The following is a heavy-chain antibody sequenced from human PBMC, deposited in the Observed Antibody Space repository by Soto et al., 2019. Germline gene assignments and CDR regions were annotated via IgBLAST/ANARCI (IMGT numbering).Heavy chain of an antibody. V-gene: IGHV4-30-2*06. J-gene: IGHJ5*02. CDR1: GVSSSSGGYS. CDR3: ATGRDWFDP. Sequence: SETLSLTCAVSGVSSSSGGYSWTWIRQSPGKGLEWIGYISHSGSTYYNPSLKSRVTMSLDRSRNQFSLNLSSVTAADTAVYYCATGRDWFDPWGQGTLVTVSS. CDR2: ISHSGST.